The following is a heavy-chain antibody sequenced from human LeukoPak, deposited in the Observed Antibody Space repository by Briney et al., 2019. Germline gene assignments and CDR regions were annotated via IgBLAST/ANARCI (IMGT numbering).Heavy chain of an antibody. CDR2: IYSGGST. D-gene: IGHD4-17*01. Sequence: GGSLRLSCAASRFTASSNYMSWVRQAPGKELEWVSVIYSGGSTYYADCVKGRFTISIDNSKNTLYLQMNSLRAEDTAVYYCARVDYGDYGFDYWGQGTLVTVSS. CDR3: ARVDYGDYGFDY. J-gene: IGHJ4*02. CDR1: RFTASSNY. V-gene: IGHV3-66*01.